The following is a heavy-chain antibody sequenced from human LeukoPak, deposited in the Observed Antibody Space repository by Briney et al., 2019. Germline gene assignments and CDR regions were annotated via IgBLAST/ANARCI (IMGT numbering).Heavy chain of an antibody. D-gene: IGHD2-2*01. V-gene: IGHV4-4*07. J-gene: IGHJ4*02. CDR1: GGSLSSYY. CDR2: IYTSGST. CDR3: ARVTAYCSSTSCYYYFDY. Sequence: SETLSLTCTVSGGSLSSYYWSWIRQPAGKGLEWIGRIYTSGSTNYNPSLKSRVTMSVDTSKNQFSLKLSSVTAADTAVYYCARVTAYCSSTSCYYYFDYWGQGTLVTVSS.